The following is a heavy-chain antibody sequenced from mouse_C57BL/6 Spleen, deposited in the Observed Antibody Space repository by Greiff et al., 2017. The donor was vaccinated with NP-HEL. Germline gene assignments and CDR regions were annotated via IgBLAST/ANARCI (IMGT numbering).Heavy chain of an antibody. J-gene: IGHJ4*01. D-gene: IGHD2-12*01. Sequence: QVQLQQSGAELVMPGASVKLSCKASGYTFTSYWMHWVKQRPGQGLEWIGEIDPSDSYTNYNQKFKGKSTLTVDKSSSTAYMQLSSLTSEDSAVYYCARYYSRGAYYAMDYWGQGTSVTVSS. V-gene: IGHV1-69*01. CDR2: IDPSDSYT. CDR3: ARYYSRGAYYAMDY. CDR1: GYTFTSYW.